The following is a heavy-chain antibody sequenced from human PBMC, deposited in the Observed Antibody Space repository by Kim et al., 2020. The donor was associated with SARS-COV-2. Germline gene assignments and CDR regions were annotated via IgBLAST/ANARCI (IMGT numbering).Heavy chain of an antibody. D-gene: IGHD1-26*01. Sequence: ASVKVSCKASGYRFTSYGISWVRQAPGQGLEWMGWISGYNDNTNFAQKLQGRVTLTADTYTSTAYMELRSLRGDDTAVYYCARELGATALDDAFDIWGQGTMVTVSA. CDR3: ARELGATALDDAFDI. CDR2: ISGYNDNT. V-gene: IGHV1-18*01. CDR1: GYRFTSYG. J-gene: IGHJ3*02.